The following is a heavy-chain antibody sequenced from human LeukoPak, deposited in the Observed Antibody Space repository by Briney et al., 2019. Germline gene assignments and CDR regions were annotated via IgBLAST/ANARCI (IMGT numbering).Heavy chain of an antibody. CDR1: GYTFTSYA. V-gene: IGHV1-8*02. Sequence: ASVKVSCKASGYTFTSYALSWVRQATGQGLEWMGWMNPNSGNTGYAQKFQGRVTMTRNTSISTAYMELSSLRSEDTAVYYCARGRESYYMDVWGKGTTVTISS. CDR3: ARGRESYYMDV. J-gene: IGHJ6*03. CDR2: MNPNSGNT.